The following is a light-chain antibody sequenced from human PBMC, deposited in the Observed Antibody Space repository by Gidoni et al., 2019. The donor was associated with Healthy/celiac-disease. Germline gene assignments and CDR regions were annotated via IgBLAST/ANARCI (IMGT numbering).Light chain of an antibody. CDR3: SSYTSSSTVV. CDR1: SSDVGGYNY. J-gene: IGLJ2*01. CDR2: DVS. Sequence: QSALTQPASVSGSPGQSITISCTGTSSDVGGYNYVSWYQQHPVKAPTLMIYDVSNRPSVFSNRFSGSKSGNTASLTISGLHAEDEADYYCSSYTSSSTVVFGGGTKLTVL. V-gene: IGLV2-14*03.